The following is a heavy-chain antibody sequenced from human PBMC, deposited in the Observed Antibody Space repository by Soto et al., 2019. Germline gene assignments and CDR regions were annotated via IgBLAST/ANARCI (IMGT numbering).Heavy chain of an antibody. CDR2: IIPIYGTT. CDR3: ARDGMGTLVGGMDV. D-gene: IGHD6-6*01. Sequence: QVQLVQSGAEVKNHGSSVKVSCKTSGGTFSNDAISWVRQAPGQGLEWMGGIIPIYGTTHYAQKFQDRVKLTADESTGTACMELSSLRSEDTGVYYRARDGMGTLVGGMDVWGQGTTVTVSS. CDR1: GGTFSNDA. V-gene: IGHV1-69*01. J-gene: IGHJ6*02.